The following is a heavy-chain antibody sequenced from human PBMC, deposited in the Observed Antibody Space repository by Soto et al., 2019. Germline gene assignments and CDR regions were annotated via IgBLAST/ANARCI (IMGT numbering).Heavy chain of an antibody. V-gene: IGHV3-33*01. D-gene: IGHD3-3*01. Sequence: PGGSLRLSCAASGFTFSSYGMHWVRQAPGKGLEWVAVIWYDGSNKYYADSVKGRFTISRDNSKNTLYLQMNSVRAEDTAVYYCARGLTYYYFWSGSQIQDRRPNWFDPWGQGTLVTVSS. CDR3: ARGLTYYYFWSGSQIQDRRPNWFDP. CDR2: IWYDGSNK. J-gene: IGHJ5*02. CDR1: GFTFSSYG.